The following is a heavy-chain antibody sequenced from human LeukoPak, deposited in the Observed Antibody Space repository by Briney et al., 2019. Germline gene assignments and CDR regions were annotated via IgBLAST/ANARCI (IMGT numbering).Heavy chain of an antibody. J-gene: IGHJ4*02. V-gene: IGHV3-30*02. CDR3: AKDGEQWLATVYYFDY. CDR1: GFTFSSYG. Sequence: GGSLRLSCAASGFTFSSYGMHWVRQAPGKGLEWVAFIRYDGSNKYYADSVKGRFTISRDNSKNTLYLQMNSLRAEDTAVYYCAKDGEQWLATVYYFDYWGQGTLVTVSS. D-gene: IGHD6-19*01. CDR2: IRYDGSNK.